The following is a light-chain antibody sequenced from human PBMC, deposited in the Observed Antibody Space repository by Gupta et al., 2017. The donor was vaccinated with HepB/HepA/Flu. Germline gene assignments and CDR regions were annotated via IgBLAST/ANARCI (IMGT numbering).Light chain of an antibody. V-gene: IGKV3-20*01. CDR3: QQDGRSPIT. CDR1: QSVGSYS. J-gene: IGKJ5*01. Sequence: EIELTQSPGTLSMSPGERATLSCGARQSVGSYSLAWYQQKPGQAPRLLINGASSRATGIPDRFSISGSETDFTLSISRLEPEDFAVYYCQQDGRSPITFGQGTRLEIK. CDR2: GAS.